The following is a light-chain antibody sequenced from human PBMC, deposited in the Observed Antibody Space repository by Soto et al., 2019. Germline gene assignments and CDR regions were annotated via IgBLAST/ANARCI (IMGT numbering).Light chain of an antibody. CDR3: CSYGGSYTWV. CDR2: DVS. Sequence: QSALTQPRSVSGSPGQSVTISCTGTSGDVGGYNFVSWYQQHLGKVPTLVIFDVSHRPSGVPDRFSGSKSGNTASLTISGLQAEDEADYYCCSYGGSYTWVFGGGTKVTVL. CDR1: SGDVGGYNF. V-gene: IGLV2-11*01. J-gene: IGLJ2*01.